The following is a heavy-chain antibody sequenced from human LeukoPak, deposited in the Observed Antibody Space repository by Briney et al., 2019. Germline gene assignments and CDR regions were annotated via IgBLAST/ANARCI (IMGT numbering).Heavy chain of an antibody. D-gene: IGHD2-8*01. V-gene: IGHV3-7*01. CDR3: AKTLPYVNWFGP. Sequence: GGSPRLSCAASGFTFNNYWMSWVRQAPGKGLEWVANIKEDGSEKYYVDSVKGRFTISRDNAKNSLYLQMNSLRAEDTALYYCAKTLPYVNWFGPWGQGTLVTVSS. CDR2: IKEDGSEK. CDR1: GFTFNNYW. J-gene: IGHJ5*02.